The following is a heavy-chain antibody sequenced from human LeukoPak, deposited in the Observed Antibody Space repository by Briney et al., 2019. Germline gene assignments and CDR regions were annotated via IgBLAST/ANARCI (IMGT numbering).Heavy chain of an antibody. Sequence: GSLRLSCAASGFTFSDHYMDWVRQAPGKGLEWVGRIRNKVNSYTTEYAASVKGRFTISRDDSKNSLFLQMNSLKTEDTAVYYCARDLGIGATDSYYYMDVWGEGTTVTVSS. CDR3: ARDLGIGATDSYYYMDV. CDR2: IRNKVNSYTT. D-gene: IGHD3-3*01. J-gene: IGHJ6*03. V-gene: IGHV3-72*01. CDR1: GFTFSDHY.